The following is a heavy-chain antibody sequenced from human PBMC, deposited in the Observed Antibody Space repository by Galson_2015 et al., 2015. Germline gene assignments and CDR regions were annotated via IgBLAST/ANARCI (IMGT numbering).Heavy chain of an antibody. Sequence: SLRLSCAASGFTFSSYRMNWVRQAPGKGLEWVAVIWYDGSNKYYADSVKGRFTISRDNSKNTLYLQMNSLRAEDTAVYYCAREPSIAIVVPADSYYYGMDVWGQGTTVTVSS. CDR2: IWYDGSNK. CDR3: AREPSIAIVVPADSYYYGMDV. V-gene: IGHV3-33*08. CDR1: GFTFSSYR. J-gene: IGHJ6*02. D-gene: IGHD2-2*01.